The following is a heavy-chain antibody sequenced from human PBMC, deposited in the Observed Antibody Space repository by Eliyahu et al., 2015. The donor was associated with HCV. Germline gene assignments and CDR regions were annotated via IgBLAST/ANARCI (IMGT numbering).Heavy chain of an antibody. CDR1: GGSXSXGGXY. CDR3: ARDSNNWFDP. CDR2: IYYXGST. J-gene: IGHJ5*02. Sequence: QXQLQESGPGLVKPSQTLSLTXTVSGGSXSXGGXYWSWXRQDPGKGLEWIGYIYYXGSTYYNPSLKSRVTISVDTSKNQFSLKLSSVTAADTAVYYCARDSNNWFDPWGQGTLVTVSS. V-gene: IGHV4-31*03.